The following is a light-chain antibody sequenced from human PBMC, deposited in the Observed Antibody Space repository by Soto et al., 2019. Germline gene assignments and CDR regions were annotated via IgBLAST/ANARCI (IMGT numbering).Light chain of an antibody. CDR1: QSVGSN. CDR3: LQSNKWPLT. V-gene: IGKV3-15*01. Sequence: EVVMTQFPATLSVSPGERATLSCRASQSVGSNLAWYQQKSGQAPRLLIYGASTRATGLAARFSGSGSGTEFTLPISSLQSADFAVYYCLQSNKWPLTFGQGTKVDIK. CDR2: GAS. J-gene: IGKJ1*01.